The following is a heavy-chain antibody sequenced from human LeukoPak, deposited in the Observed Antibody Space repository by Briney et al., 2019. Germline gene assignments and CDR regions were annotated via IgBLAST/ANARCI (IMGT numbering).Heavy chain of an antibody. V-gene: IGHV3-53*01. Sequence: PGGSLRLSCAASGFTVSSNYMSWVRQAPGKGLEWVSVIYSGGSTYYADSVKGRFTISRDNSKITLYLQMNSLRAEDTAVYYCARDGARGYYDSSGPWVWGLWGQGALVTVSS. D-gene: IGHD3-22*01. CDR2: IYSGGST. CDR3: ARDGARGYYDSSGPWVWGL. J-gene: IGHJ4*02. CDR1: GFTVSSNY.